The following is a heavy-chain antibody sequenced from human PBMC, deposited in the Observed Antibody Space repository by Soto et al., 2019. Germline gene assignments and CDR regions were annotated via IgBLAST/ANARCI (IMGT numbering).Heavy chain of an antibody. CDR3: VKVAFWSGYWGVTSYGMDV. J-gene: IGHJ6*02. D-gene: IGHD3-3*01. CDR2: ISSNGGST. V-gene: IGHV3-64D*08. Sequence: PGGSLRLSCSASGFTFSSYAMHWVRQAPGKGLEYVSAISSNGGSTYYADSVKGRFTISRDNSKNTLYLQMSSLRAEDTAVYYCVKVAFWSGYWGVTSYGMDVWGQGTTVTVSS. CDR1: GFTFSSYA.